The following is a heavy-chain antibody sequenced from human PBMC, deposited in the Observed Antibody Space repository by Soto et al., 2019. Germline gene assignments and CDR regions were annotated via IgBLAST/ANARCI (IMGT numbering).Heavy chain of an antibody. CDR1: GGSFSGYY. V-gene: IGHV4-34*01. D-gene: IGHD2-2*01. CDR2: INHSGST. J-gene: IGHJ4*02. CDR3: ARTYAGGYFDY. Sequence: PSETLSLTCAVYGGSFSGYYWSWIRQPPGKGLEWIGEINHSGSTNYNPSLKSRVTISVDTSKNQFSLKLSSVTAADTAMYYCARTYAGGYFDYWGQGTLVTVSS.